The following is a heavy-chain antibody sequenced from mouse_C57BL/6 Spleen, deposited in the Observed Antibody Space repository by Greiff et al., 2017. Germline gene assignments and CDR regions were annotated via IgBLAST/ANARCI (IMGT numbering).Heavy chain of an antibody. V-gene: IGHV1-50*01. Sequence: QVQLQQPGAELVKPGASVSLSCKASGYTFTSYCIQWVKQRPGQGLEWIGVIDPSDSYTNYNQKFKGKATLTVDTSSSTAYMQLSSLTSEDSAVYDCARASSTTGIAYWGQGTLVTVSA. CDR2: IDPSDSYT. CDR1: GYTFTSYC. D-gene: IGHD1-1*01. J-gene: IGHJ3*01. CDR3: ARASSTTGIAY.